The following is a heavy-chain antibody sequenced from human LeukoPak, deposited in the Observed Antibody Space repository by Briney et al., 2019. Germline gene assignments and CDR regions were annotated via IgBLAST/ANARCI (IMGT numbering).Heavy chain of an antibody. Sequence: GGSLRLSCAASGFTFSSYEMNWVRQAPGKGLEWVSYITGSGNTIYYADSVKGRFTISRDNAKNSLYLQMNSLRAEDTAVYYCARDPSCDYWGQGTMVTVSS. V-gene: IGHV3-48*03. CDR3: ARDPSCDY. CDR2: ITGSGNTI. J-gene: IGHJ4*02. CDR1: GFTFSSYE. D-gene: IGHD3-10*01.